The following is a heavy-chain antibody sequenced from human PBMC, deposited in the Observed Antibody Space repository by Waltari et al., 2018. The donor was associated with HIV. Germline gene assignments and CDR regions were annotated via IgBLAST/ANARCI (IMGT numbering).Heavy chain of an antibody. J-gene: IGHJ6*03. V-gene: IGHV3-23*04. Sequence: EVQLVESGGGFVQPGGSLRLSCAASGFIFNNYAMTWIRQAPGKGLEWVLGISGMCDRTYYADSGKGRFTISRDNSKNTRYLQMNSLRAEDTAVYYCAKDRDSRSSDYYYYMEVWGKGTTVTVSS. CDR3: AKDRDSRSSDYYYYMEV. CDR1: GFIFNNYA. D-gene: IGHD6-6*01. CDR2: ISGMCDRT.